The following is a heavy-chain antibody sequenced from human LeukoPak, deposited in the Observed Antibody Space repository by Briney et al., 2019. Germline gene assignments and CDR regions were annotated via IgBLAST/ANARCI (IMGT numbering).Heavy chain of an antibody. CDR3: ARKTYCSGGRCYGENWFDP. CDR1: GGSVGSGSYY. D-gene: IGHD2-15*01. Sequence: SETLSLTCSVSGGSVGSGSYYWGWIRQPAGKGLEWIGRVYTNGRATYNPSLKSRVTISINTSKNEISLILRSVTAADTAVYYCARKTYCSGGRCYGENWFDPWGQGILVTVSS. CDR2: VYTNGRA. J-gene: IGHJ5*02. V-gene: IGHV4-61*02.